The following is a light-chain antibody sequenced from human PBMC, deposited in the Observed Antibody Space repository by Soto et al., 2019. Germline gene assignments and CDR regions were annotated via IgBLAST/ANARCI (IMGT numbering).Light chain of an antibody. CDR2: DVS. Sequence: QSALTQPASVSGSPGQSITISCTGTSSDVGGYEYVSWYQQFPGKAPKLLIFDVSNRPSGVSDRFSGSKSGNTASLTISGLHAEDEAEYHCSSYTSSSVYVFGTGTKLTVL. J-gene: IGLJ1*01. CDR3: SSYTSSSVYV. CDR1: SSDVGGYEY. V-gene: IGLV2-14*03.